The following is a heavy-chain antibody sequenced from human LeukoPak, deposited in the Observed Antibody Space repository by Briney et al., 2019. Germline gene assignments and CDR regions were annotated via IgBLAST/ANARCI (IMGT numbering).Heavy chain of an antibody. D-gene: IGHD6-6*01. J-gene: IGHJ4*02. Sequence: GESLKISCKASGYSFTTYWIGWVRQMPGKGLEWMGIIYPADSTAHYSPSFQGQVTISVDKSISTAFLQWSSLKASDTAMYYCTRQTAAGRPDFWGQGTLVTVSS. CDR3: TRQTAAGRPDF. CDR1: GYSFTTYW. V-gene: IGHV5-51*01. CDR2: IYPADSTA.